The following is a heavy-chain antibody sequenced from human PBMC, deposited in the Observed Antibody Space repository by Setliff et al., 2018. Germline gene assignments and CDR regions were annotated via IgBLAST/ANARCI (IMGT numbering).Heavy chain of an antibody. V-gene: IGHV3-23*01. CDR3: ARDSGGWYSEGYFDL. D-gene: IGHD6-19*01. J-gene: IGHJ2*01. Sequence: PGGSLRLSCAASGFTFSNYAMNWVRQAPGEGLEWVSGISGIGGSTFYTDPVKGRFTISRDNSKNTLYLQINSLRAEDTAVFYCARDSGGWYSEGYFDLWGRGTLVTVSS. CDR1: GFTFSNYA. CDR2: ISGIGGST.